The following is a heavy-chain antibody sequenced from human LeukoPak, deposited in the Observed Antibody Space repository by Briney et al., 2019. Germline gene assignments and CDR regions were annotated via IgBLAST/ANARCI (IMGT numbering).Heavy chain of an antibody. Sequence: GGSLRLSCAASGFTFSSYAMSWVRQAPGKGLEWVSAISGSGGSTYYADSVKGRFTIPRDNSKNTLYLQMNSLRAEDTAVYYCAKLSGSWPAFDIWGQGTMVTVSS. CDR2: ISGSGGST. CDR3: AKLSGSWPAFDI. J-gene: IGHJ3*02. CDR1: GFTFSSYA. V-gene: IGHV3-23*01. D-gene: IGHD1-26*01.